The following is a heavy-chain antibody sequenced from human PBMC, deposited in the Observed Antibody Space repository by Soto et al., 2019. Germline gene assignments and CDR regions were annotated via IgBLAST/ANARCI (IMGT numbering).Heavy chain of an antibody. V-gene: IGHV3-23*01. J-gene: IGHJ4*02. CDR1: GFTFSSYA. CDR2: ISGSGGST. Sequence: EVQLLESGGGLVQPGGSLRLSCAASGFTFSSYAMSWVRQAPGTGLEWVSAISGSGGSTYYADSVKGRFTISRDNSKNTLYLQMNSLRAADTAVYYCAKVHRFDWDHAGFDYWGQGTLVTVSA. CDR3: AKVHRFDWDHAGFDY. D-gene: IGHD3-9*01.